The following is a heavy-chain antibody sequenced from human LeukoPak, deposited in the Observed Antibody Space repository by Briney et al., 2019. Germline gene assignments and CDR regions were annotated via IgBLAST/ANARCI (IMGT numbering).Heavy chain of an antibody. Sequence: SETLSLTCTVSGGSISSGGYYWSWIRQPPGKGLEWIGYIYHSGSTYYNPSLKSRVTISVDRSKNQFSLKLSSVTAADTAVYYCARFVPAARYFQHWGQGTLVTVSS. CDR2: IYHSGST. CDR1: GGSISSGGYY. V-gene: IGHV4-30-2*01. D-gene: IGHD6-6*01. J-gene: IGHJ1*01. CDR3: ARFVPAARYFQH.